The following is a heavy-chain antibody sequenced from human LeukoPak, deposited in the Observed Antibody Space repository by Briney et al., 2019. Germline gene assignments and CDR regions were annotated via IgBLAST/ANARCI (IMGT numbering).Heavy chain of an antibody. D-gene: IGHD4-11*01. CDR1: GFNFRSYH. CDR3: VRDYSNSERGDY. J-gene: IGHJ4*02. Sequence: GGSLRLSCAASGFNFRSYHMTWVRQAPGKGLDRVSSITSSGNYLYYADSVKGRFTISRDNANKSLYLQMEGLRADDTGIYYCVRDYSNSERGDYWGQGTLVIVSS. V-gene: IGHV3-21*01. CDR2: ITSSGNYL.